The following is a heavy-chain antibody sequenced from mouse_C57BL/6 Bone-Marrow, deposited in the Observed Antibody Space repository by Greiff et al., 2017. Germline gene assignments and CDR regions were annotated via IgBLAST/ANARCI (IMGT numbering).Heavy chain of an antibody. V-gene: IGHV1-72*01. CDR2: IDPNSGGT. CDR1: GYTFTSYW. J-gene: IGHJ3*01. CDR3: ASYGFAWFAY. D-gene: IGHD2-2*01. Sequence: QVQLQQPGAELVKPGASVKLSCKASGYTFTSYWMHWVKQRPGRGLEWIGRIDPNSGGTKYNEKFKSKATLTVDKPSSTAYMQLSSLTSADSAVYYCASYGFAWFAYGGQGTLVTVSA.